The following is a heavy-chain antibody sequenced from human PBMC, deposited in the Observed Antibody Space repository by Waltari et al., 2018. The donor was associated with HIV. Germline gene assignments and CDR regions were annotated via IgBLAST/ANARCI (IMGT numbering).Heavy chain of an antibody. J-gene: IGHJ6*02. D-gene: IGHD4-17*01. CDR3: ASTVYRGDYYYYGMDV. CDR2: IIPIFGST. Sequence: QVQLVQSGAEVKKPGSSVKVSCKASGGAFSNYAISWVRQAPGQGIEWMGGIIPIFGSTNFAPHFQGRVTITADESTSTAYMELSSLRSEDTAVYYCASTVYRGDYYYYGMDVWGQGTTVTVSS. V-gene: IGHV1-69*13. CDR1: GGAFSNYA.